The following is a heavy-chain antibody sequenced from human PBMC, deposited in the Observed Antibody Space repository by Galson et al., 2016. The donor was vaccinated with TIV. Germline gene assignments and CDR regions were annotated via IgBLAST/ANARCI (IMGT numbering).Heavy chain of an antibody. J-gene: IGHJ4*02. Sequence: SVKVSCKASGYTFTSYGVSWVRQAPGQGLEWMGWISANNGNTNYAQKFQGRVTMTIDTSTGTAYMELRSLRSDDTAVYYCARGATVTPYSFFDYWGQGTLVTVFS. CDR3: ARGATVTPYSFFDY. CDR2: ISANNGNT. CDR1: GYTFTSYG. D-gene: IGHD4-17*01. V-gene: IGHV1-18*01.